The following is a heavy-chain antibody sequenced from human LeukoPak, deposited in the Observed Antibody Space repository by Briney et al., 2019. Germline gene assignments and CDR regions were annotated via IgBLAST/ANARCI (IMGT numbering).Heavy chain of an antibody. J-gene: IGHJ1*01. CDR2: ISFSGSTI. D-gene: IGHD3-22*01. CDR1: GFTFSSYE. CDR3: ARGGYYDSSGYYYVGYFHH. Sequence: SLSLSCAASGFTFSSYEMNWVRQAPGRGLEWVSYISFSGSTIYYADSVKGRFTISRDNAKNSLYVQMNSLRAEDTAVYYCARGGYYDSSGYYYVGYFHHWGQGTLVTVSS. V-gene: IGHV3-48*03.